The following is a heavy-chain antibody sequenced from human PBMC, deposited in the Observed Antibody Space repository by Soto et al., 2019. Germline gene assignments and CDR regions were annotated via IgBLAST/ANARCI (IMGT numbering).Heavy chain of an antibody. Sequence: SETLSLTCTVSGGSISSYYWSWIRQPPGKGLEWIGYIYYSGSTNYNPSLKSRVTISVDTSKNQFSLKLRSVTAADTAVYYCARSVVADYWYFDLWGRGTLVTVSS. D-gene: IGHD2-15*01. CDR1: GGSISSYY. CDR3: ARSVVADYWYFDL. V-gene: IGHV4-59*01. CDR2: IYYSGST. J-gene: IGHJ2*01.